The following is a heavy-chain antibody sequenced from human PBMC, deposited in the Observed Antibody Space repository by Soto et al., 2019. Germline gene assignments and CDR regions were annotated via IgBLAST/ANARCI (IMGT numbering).Heavy chain of an antibody. CDR2: ISAYNGNT. CDR1: GYTFTSYG. D-gene: IGHD2-15*01. CDR3: ASSVWGYCSGGSCYRSYGMDV. J-gene: IGHJ6*02. Sequence: QVQLVQSGAEVKKPGASVKVSCKASGYTFTSYGISWVRQAPGQGLEWMGWISAYNGNTNYAPKLQGRVTMTTDTSTSTAYMELRSLSSDDTAVYYCASSVWGYCSGGSCYRSYGMDVWGQGTTVTVSS. V-gene: IGHV1-18*01.